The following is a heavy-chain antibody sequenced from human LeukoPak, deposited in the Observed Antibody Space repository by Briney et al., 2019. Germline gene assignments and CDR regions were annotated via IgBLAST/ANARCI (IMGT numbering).Heavy chain of an antibody. Sequence: PGGSLRLSCAASGFTFSSYEMNWARQAPGKGLEWVAFVHYDGNDKYYADSVKGRFTISRDNSKNTVSLQMSSLRAEDTAVYYCALGGIQLWLWGFDYWGQGTLVTVSS. D-gene: IGHD5-18*01. V-gene: IGHV3-30*02. CDR3: ALGGIQLWLWGFDY. J-gene: IGHJ4*02. CDR2: VHYDGNDK. CDR1: GFTFSSYE.